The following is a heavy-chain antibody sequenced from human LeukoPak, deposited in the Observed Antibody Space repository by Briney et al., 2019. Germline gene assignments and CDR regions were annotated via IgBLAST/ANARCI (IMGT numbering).Heavy chain of an antibody. V-gene: IGHV3-7*01. D-gene: IGHD5-12*01. J-gene: IGHJ4*02. CDR3: ARGPSGYHNA. CDR1: EFSVGSNY. Sequence: GGSLRLSCAASEFSVGSNYMTWVRQAPGKGLEWVANIKQDGGEKYYVDSVKGRFTISRDNAKNSLYLQMNSLRAEDTAVYYCARGPSGYHNAGGQGTLVTVSS. CDR2: IKQDGGEK.